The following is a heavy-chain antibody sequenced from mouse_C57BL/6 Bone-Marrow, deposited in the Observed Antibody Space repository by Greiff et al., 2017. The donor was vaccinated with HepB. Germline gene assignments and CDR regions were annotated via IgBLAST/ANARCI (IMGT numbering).Heavy chain of an antibody. D-gene: IGHD2-3*01. CDR3: ARSIDGYSYYYAMDY. CDR2: IYPGSGST. CDR1: GYTFTSYW. V-gene: IGHV1-55*01. Sequence: QVQLQQPGAELVKPGASVKMSCKASGYTFTSYWITWVKQRPGQGLEWIGDIYPGSGSTNYNEKFKSKATLTVDTSSSTAYMQLRSLTSEDSAVYYCARSIDGYSYYYAMDYWGQGTSVTVSS. J-gene: IGHJ4*01.